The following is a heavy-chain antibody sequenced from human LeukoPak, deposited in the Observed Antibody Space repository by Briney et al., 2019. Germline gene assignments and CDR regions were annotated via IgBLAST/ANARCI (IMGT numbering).Heavy chain of an antibody. CDR1: GFTFNNYA. D-gene: IGHD5-18*01. J-gene: IGHJ4*02. CDR2: IKTDGSRT. Sequence: QPGGSLRLSCAASGFTFNNYAMSWVRQAPGKGLVWVSRIKTDGSRTTYADSVKGRFTISRDNSKNTLSLQMNSLRAEDTAVYYCAKAGSGYNFGGFVWGQETVLTVSS. V-gene: IGHV3-23*01. CDR3: AKAGSGYNFGGFV.